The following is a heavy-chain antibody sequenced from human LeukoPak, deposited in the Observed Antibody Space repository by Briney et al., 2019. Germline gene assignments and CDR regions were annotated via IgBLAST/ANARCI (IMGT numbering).Heavy chain of an antibody. Sequence: GGSLRLSCTASGFTFSSYAMNWVRQAPGKGLEWVSAISGSGESTYYADSVKGRFTISRDNAENTLYLQMNTLRADDTAVYYCAREKQQRGFDYWGQGTLVTVSS. V-gene: IGHV3-23*01. D-gene: IGHD6-13*01. CDR2: ISGSGEST. J-gene: IGHJ4*02. CDR1: GFTFSSYA. CDR3: AREKQQRGFDY.